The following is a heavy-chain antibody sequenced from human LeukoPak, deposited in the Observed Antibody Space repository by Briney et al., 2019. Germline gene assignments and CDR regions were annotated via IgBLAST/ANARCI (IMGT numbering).Heavy chain of an antibody. D-gene: IGHD2-15*01. CDR1: GLTVSSYS. Sequence: PGGSLRLSCVASGLTVSSYSMNWVRQAPGKGLEWVSYISSSSSTINYADSVKGRFTISRDNAKNSLDLQMNSLGDEDTAVYYCARARASGRSGFDYWGQGTLVTVSS. CDR2: ISSSSSTI. V-gene: IGHV3-48*02. J-gene: IGHJ4*02. CDR3: ARARASGRSGFDY.